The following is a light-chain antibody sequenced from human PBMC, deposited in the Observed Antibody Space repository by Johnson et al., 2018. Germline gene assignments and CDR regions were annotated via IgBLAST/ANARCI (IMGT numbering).Light chain of an antibody. V-gene: IGLV1-51*02. CDR1: SSNIGNNY. CDR2: ENN. J-gene: IGLJ1*01. Sequence: QSVLTQPPSVSAAPGQKVTISCSGSSSNIGNNYVSWYQQLPGTAPKLLIYENNKRPSGIPDRFAGSKFGTSATLGITGLQTGDEADYYCGTWDSSRRAGNVFGTGTKVPVL. CDR3: GTWDSSRRAGNV.